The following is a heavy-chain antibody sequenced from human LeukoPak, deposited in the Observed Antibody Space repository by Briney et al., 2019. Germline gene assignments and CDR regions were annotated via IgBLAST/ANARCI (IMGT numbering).Heavy chain of an antibody. D-gene: IGHD3-16*02. CDR3: ARAFQSLGGLSLPDY. CDR1: GYTFTSYG. V-gene: IGHV7-4-1*02. CDR2: INTNTGNP. J-gene: IGHJ4*02. Sequence: ASVKVSCKASGYTFTSYGISWERQAPGQGLEWMGWINTNTGNPTYAQGFTGRFVFSLDTSVSTAYLQISSLKAEDTAVYFCARAFQSLGGLSLPDYWGQGTLVSVSS.